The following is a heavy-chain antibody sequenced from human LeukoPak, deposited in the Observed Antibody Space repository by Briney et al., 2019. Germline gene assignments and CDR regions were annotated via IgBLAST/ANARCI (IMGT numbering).Heavy chain of an antibody. Sequence: ASVKVSCQASGYTFASYAITWVRQAPGQGLEYLGWISAYNGNTNYAQKLQGRVTMTTDISTSTAYMELRSLRSDDTAVYYCAREGKTYYYDSNGFPDYWGQGTLVTVSS. CDR3: AREGKTYYYDSNGFPDY. J-gene: IGHJ4*02. CDR2: ISAYNGNT. CDR1: GYTFASYA. D-gene: IGHD3-22*01. V-gene: IGHV1-18*01.